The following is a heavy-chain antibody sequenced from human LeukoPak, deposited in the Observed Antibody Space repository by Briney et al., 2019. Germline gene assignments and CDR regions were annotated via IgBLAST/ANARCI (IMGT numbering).Heavy chain of an antibody. Sequence: ASVKVSCKASGYTFNNYGISWVRQAPGQGLEWIGWISVYNGYTNYAHKLQGRVTLTTDTSTSTAYMELRSLRSDVTAVYYCARDKSQSVLLENWFDPWGQGTLVTVSS. D-gene: IGHD2-15*01. CDR2: ISVYNGYT. J-gene: IGHJ5*02. CDR1: GYTFNNYG. V-gene: IGHV1-18*01. CDR3: ARDKSQSVLLENWFDP.